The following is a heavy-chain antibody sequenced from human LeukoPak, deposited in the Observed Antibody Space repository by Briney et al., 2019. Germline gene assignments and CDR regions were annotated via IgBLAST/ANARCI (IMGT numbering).Heavy chain of an antibody. V-gene: IGHV4-59*08. CDR2: IYYSGSI. Sequence: SETLSLTCTVSGGSISSYYWSWIRQPPGKGLEWIGYIYYSGSINYNPSLKSRVTISVDTSKNQFSLKLSSVTAADTAVYYCARQGHYDFWSGQGDAFDIWGQGTMVTVSS. CDR1: GGSISSYY. D-gene: IGHD3-3*01. CDR3: ARQGHYDFWSGQGDAFDI. J-gene: IGHJ3*02.